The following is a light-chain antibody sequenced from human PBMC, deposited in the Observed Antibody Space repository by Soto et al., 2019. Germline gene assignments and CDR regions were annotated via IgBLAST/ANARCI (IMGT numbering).Light chain of an antibody. CDR1: QTVSSNY. J-gene: IGKJ1*01. CDR2: GAS. Sequence: EIVLTQSPGTLSLSPGERATLSCRASQTVSSNYLAWYQQKPGQAPRLLISGASSRATGIPDKFSGSGSGTDFTLTISRLEPEDFAVYYCQQYANSQWTFGQGTKVEIK. CDR3: QQYANSQWT. V-gene: IGKV3-20*01.